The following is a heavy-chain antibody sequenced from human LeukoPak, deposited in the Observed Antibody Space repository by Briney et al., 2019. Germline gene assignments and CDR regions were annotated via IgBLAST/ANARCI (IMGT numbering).Heavy chain of an antibody. V-gene: IGHV3-30*03. CDR3: ARDRGGYSDYEYYYSGMDV. J-gene: IGHJ6*02. D-gene: IGHD5-12*01. CDR1: GFTFSSYG. CDR2: ISFDGSNK. Sequence: PGGSLRLSCAASGFTFSSYGMHWVRQAPGKGLEWASFISFDGSNKYYADSVKGRFTISRDNSKNTLYLQMNTLRAEDTAVYYCARDRGGYSDYEYYYSGMDVWGQGTTVTVSS.